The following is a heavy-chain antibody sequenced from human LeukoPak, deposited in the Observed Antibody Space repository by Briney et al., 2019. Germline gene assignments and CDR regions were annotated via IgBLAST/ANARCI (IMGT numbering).Heavy chain of an antibody. CDR2: INSDGSRA. V-gene: IGHV3-74*01. J-gene: IGHJ4*02. Sequence: GGSLRLSCAAPGFTFSSYWMHWVRQAPGKGLVWVSRINSDGSRAYYADSVKGRFTISRDNAKNTLHLQMNSLRAENTAVYYCATYASGSYYLEDWGQGTLVTVS. CDR1: GFTFSSYW. D-gene: IGHD3-10*01. CDR3: ATYASGSYYLED.